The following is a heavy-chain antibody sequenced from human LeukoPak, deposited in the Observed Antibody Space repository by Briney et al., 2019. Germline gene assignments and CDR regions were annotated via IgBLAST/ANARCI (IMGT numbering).Heavy chain of an antibody. D-gene: IGHD3-10*01. Sequence: GGSLRLSCEASGFTFSNAWMSWVRQAPGKGLEWVGRIKSKTVGGTTDYAAPVKGRFTISRDDSKNTLYLQMNSLKTEDTAVYYCTRDGEFFDYWGQGTLVTVSS. CDR3: TRDGEFFDY. CDR2: IKSKTVGGTT. J-gene: IGHJ4*02. CDR1: GFTFSNAW. V-gene: IGHV3-15*01.